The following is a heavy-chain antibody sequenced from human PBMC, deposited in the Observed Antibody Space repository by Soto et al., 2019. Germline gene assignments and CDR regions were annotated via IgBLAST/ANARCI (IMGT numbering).Heavy chain of an antibody. CDR3: AKDLGVVVPAQSDY. D-gene: IGHD2-2*01. Sequence: AISGSGGSTYYADSVKGRFTISRDNSKNTLYLQMNSLRAEDTAVYYCAKDLGVVVPAQSDYWGQGTLVTVSS. CDR2: ISGSGGST. J-gene: IGHJ4*02. V-gene: IGHV3-23*01.